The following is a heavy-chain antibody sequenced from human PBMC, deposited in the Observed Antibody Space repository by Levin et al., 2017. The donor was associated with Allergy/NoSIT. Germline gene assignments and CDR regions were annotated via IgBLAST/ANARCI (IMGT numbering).Heavy chain of an antibody. CDR1: GFSLDTSGVG. CDR2: IYWNDDK. V-gene: IGHV2-5*01. Sequence: SGPTLVKPTQTLTLTCTFSGFSLDTSGVGVGWIRQPPGKALEWLAHIYWNDDKRYSPSLESRLTITKDTSKNQVVLTMTNMDPVDTATYYCPPMAPGSGNVWGSYRQPGTDYFDYWGQGTLVTVSS. CDR3: PPMAPGSGNVWGSYRQPGTDYFDY. J-gene: IGHJ4*02. D-gene: IGHD3-16*02.